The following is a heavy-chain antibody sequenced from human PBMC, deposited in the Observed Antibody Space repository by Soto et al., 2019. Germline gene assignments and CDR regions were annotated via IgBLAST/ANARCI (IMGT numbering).Heavy chain of an antibody. J-gene: IGHJ6*01. CDR3: ARDEGEYYYYGMYV. Sequence: GGSLRLSCAGSGFTFSSYAMHWGRQAPGKGLEWVAVISYDGSNKYYADSVKGRFTISRDNSKNTLYLKMNSLRAEDTAVYYCARDEGEYYYYGMYVSAQVTTVTVSS. D-gene: IGHD1-26*01. CDR2: ISYDGSNK. V-gene: IGHV3-30-3*01. CDR1: GFTFSSYA.